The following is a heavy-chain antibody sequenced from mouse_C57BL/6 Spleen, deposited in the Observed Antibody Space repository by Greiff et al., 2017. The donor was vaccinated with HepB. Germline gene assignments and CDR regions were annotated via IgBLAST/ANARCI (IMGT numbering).Heavy chain of an antibody. CDR3: TREGAYYYGSYAMDY. J-gene: IGHJ4*01. CDR1: GFTFSSYA. CDR2: ISSGGDYI. V-gene: IGHV5-9-1*02. Sequence: EVQGVESGEGLVKPGGSLKLSCAASGFTFSSYAMSWVRQTPEKRLEWVAYISSGGDYIYYADTVKGRFTISRDNARNTLYLQMSSLKSEDTAMYYCTREGAYYYGSYAMDYWGQGTSVTVSS. D-gene: IGHD1-1*01.